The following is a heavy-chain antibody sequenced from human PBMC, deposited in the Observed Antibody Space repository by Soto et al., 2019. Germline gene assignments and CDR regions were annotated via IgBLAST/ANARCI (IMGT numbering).Heavy chain of an antibody. Sequence: SETLSLTCSVYGASFSGYYWSWIRQSPGKGLEWIGEIHHSGSTHYNPSLKSRLTFSIDESQSQFYMMLTSVTAADTALYFCARGHSTSGYDSWGQGSRVTVSS. CDR2: IHHSGST. V-gene: IGHV4-34*01. J-gene: IGHJ4*02. D-gene: IGHD6-6*01. CDR1: GASFSGYY. CDR3: ARGHSTSGYDS.